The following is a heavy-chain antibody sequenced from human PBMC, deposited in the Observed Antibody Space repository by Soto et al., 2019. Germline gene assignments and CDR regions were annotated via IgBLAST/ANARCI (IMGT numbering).Heavy chain of an antibody. CDR3: VNRFSGGRYSSSSDDY. Sequence: SETLSLTCTVSGASIGSGPYYWGWIRQPPGKGLEWIGSISYVGTTYYNPSLKGRVTISVDTSKKHYSLYLTSMTAADTAVYYCVNRFSGGRYSSSSDDYWGQRMLVTVSS. CDR1: GASIGSGPYY. D-gene: IGHD6-6*01. J-gene: IGHJ4*02. CDR2: ISYVGTT. V-gene: IGHV4-39*02.